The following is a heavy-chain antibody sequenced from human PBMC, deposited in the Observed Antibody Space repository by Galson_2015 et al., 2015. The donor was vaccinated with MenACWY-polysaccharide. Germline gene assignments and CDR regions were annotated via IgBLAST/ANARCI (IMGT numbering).Heavy chain of an antibody. CDR2: LSPTTGNT. V-gene: IGHV3-23*01. CDR1: GLTFSSYG. Sequence: SLRLSCAGSGLTFSSYGMGWVRQAPGKGLEWVSGLSPTTGNTYYADSVRGRFTISRDSSKNTLYLHMDSLRAEDTALYYCAKGAAHYGSGNYYDYWGQGTQVTVSS. CDR3: AKGAAHYGSGNYYDY. D-gene: IGHD3-10*01. J-gene: IGHJ4*02.